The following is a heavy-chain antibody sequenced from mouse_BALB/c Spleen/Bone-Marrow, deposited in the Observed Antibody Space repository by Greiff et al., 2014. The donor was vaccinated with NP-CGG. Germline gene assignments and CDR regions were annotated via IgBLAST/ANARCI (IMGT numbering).Heavy chain of an antibody. CDR2: IDPANGNT. J-gene: IGHJ1*03. CDR3: ASYRYGWYFDV. Sequence: EVQLQESGAELVKPGASVKLSCTASGFNIKDTYMHWVKQRPEQGLEWIGRIDPANGNTKYDPKFQGKATITADTSSNTAYLQLSSLTSEDTADYYCASYRYGWYFDVRGTGTTVTVSS. CDR1: GFNIKDTY. V-gene: IGHV14-3*02. D-gene: IGHD2-14*01.